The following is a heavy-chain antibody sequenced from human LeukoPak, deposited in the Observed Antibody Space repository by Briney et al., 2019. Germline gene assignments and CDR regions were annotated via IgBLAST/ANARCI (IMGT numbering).Heavy chain of an antibody. Sequence: GGSLRLSCAASGFTFSSYSMNWVRQAPGKGLERVSSISSSSSYIYYADSVKGRFTISRDNAKDSLYLQMNSLRAEDTAVYYCFGTPKDILTGYYRIGAFDIWGQGTTVTVSS. V-gene: IGHV3-21*01. J-gene: IGHJ3*02. CDR3: FGTPKDILTGYYRIGAFDI. CDR1: GFTFSSYS. CDR2: ISSSSSYI. D-gene: IGHD3-9*01.